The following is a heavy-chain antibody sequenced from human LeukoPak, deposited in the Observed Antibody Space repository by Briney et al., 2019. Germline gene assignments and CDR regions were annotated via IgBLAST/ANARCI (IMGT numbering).Heavy chain of an antibody. V-gene: IGHV3-48*03. CDR3: ARLHAAYPFDY. CDR1: GFTFSSYE. Sequence: GGSLRLSCAASGFTFSSYEMNWVRQAPGKGLEWVSYISSSGSTIYYADSVKGRFTISRDNAKNSLYLQMNSLRAEDTAVYFCARLHAAYPFDYWGQGTLVTVSS. J-gene: IGHJ4*02. D-gene: IGHD2-15*01. CDR2: ISSSGSTI.